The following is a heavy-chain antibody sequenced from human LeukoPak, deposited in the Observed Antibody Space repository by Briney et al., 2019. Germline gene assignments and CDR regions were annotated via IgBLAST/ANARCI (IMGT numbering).Heavy chain of an antibody. Sequence: GASVKVSCKASGYTFTSYGISWVRQAPGQGLERMGWISAYNGNTNYAQKLQGRVTMTTDTSTSTAYMELRSLRSDDTAVYYCARVPLPSGSYPYGMDVWGQGTTVTVSS. CDR2: ISAYNGNT. J-gene: IGHJ6*02. CDR3: ARVPLPSGSYPYGMDV. CDR1: GYTFTSYG. V-gene: IGHV1-18*01. D-gene: IGHD1-26*01.